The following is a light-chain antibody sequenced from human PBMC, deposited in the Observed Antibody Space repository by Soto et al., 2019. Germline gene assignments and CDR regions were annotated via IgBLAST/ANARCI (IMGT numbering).Light chain of an antibody. Sequence: DIQLTQSPSFLSASVGDRVTISCRASQGISDYLAWYQQKPGKAPKLLIYGASTLQSGVPSRFSGSASLTEFTLTISSLQPEDFATYFCQQFNAYPLTFGGGTKLEIK. CDR2: GAS. J-gene: IGKJ4*01. V-gene: IGKV1-9*01. CDR1: QGISDY. CDR3: QQFNAYPLT.